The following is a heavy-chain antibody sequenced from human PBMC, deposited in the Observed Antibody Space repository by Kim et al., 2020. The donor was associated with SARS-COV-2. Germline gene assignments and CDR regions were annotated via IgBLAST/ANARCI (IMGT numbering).Heavy chain of an antibody. CDR2: INHSGST. CDR1: GGSFSGYY. V-gene: IGHV4-34*01. Sequence: SETLSLTCAVYGGSFSGYYWSWIRQPPGKGLEWIGEINHSGSTNYNPSLKSRVTISVDTSKNQFSLKLSSVTAADTAVYYCARGRGITIFGMVILRPNWFHPWGQGTLVTVSS. CDR3: ARGRGITIFGMVILRPNWFHP. J-gene: IGHJ5*02. D-gene: IGHD3-3*01.